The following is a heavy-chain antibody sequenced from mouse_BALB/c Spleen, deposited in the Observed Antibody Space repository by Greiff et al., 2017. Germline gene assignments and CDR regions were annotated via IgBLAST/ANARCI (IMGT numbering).Heavy chain of an antibody. V-gene: IGHV5-12-2*01. Sequence: EVNVVESGGGLVQPGGSLKLSCAASGFTFSSYTMSWVRQTPEKRLEWVAYISNGGGSTYYPDTVKGRFTISRDNAKNTLYLQMSSLKSEDTAMYYCARPGSITTGWYFDVWGAGTTVTVSS. CDR2: ISNGGGST. J-gene: IGHJ1*01. CDR3: ARPGSITTGWYFDV. D-gene: IGHD1-2*01. CDR1: GFTFSSYT.